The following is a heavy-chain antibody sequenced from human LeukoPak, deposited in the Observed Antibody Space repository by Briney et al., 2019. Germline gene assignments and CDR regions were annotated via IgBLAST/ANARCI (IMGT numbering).Heavy chain of an antibody. CDR3: AREGNIAAAGTDYNWFDP. Sequence: GASVTLSYTASGYTFTCYYMHWVRQAPGQGLEAMGWLNSNSGGTNYTQKSQGRVTMIRDTSISTAYMERSRLRSDDTAVYYCAREGNIAAAGTDYNWFDPWGQGTLVTVSS. CDR1: GYTFTCYY. D-gene: IGHD6-13*01. J-gene: IGHJ5*02. CDR2: LNSNSGGT. V-gene: IGHV1-2*02.